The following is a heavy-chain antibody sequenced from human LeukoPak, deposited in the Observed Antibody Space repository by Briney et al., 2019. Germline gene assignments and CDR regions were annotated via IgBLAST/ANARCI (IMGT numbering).Heavy chain of an antibody. D-gene: IGHD3-3*01. CDR2: ISDTARTK. CDR1: GFTFSDYY. CDR3: AKDRNGYFPDY. J-gene: IGHJ4*02. V-gene: IGHV3-11*01. Sequence: PGGSLRLSCAASGFTFSDYYMTWIRQTPGKGLEWISYISDTARTKSYADSVKGRFTISRDNSKNTLYLQMNSLRAEDTAVYYCAKDRNGYFPDYWGQGTLVTVSS.